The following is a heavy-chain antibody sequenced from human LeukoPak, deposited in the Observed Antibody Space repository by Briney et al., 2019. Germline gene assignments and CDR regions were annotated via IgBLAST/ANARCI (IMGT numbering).Heavy chain of an antibody. CDR2: IYYSGSI. J-gene: IGHJ4*02. D-gene: IGHD5-18*01. V-gene: IGHV4-39*01. CDR3: ARGYSPDY. Sequence: SETLSLTCTVSGGSISSSSYYWGWIRQPPGKGLEWIGSIYYSGSIYYNPSVKSRFTISVDTSKNQFSLKLSSVAAADTAVYYCARGYSPDYWGQGALVTVSS. CDR1: GGSISSSSYY.